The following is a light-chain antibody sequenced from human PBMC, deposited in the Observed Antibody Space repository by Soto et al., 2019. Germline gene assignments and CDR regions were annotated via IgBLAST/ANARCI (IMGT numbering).Light chain of an antibody. CDR3: QQYGSSPWT. CDR2: GAS. J-gene: IGKJ1*01. CDR1: QSVSSNY. Sequence: EIVLTQSPGTLSLSPGERATLSCRASQSVSSNYLAWYQQKPGQAPRPLIYGASRRATGIPDRFSGSGAGTDFTLTISRLEPEDFAVYYCQQYGSSPWTVGQGTKVEIK. V-gene: IGKV3-20*01.